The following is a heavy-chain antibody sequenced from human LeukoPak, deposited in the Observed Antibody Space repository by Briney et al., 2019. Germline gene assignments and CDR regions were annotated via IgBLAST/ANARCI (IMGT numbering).Heavy chain of an antibody. D-gene: IGHD4-11*01. CDR3: ARGTVALAY. CDR1: GGSISSYY. Sequence: SETLSLTCTVSGGSISSYYWTWIRQSPGKGLEWIGYIYYSGSTNYNPSLKSRVTISVDTSKNQFSLNLNSVTAADTAVYYCARGTVALAYWGQGTLVSVSS. CDR2: IYYSGST. J-gene: IGHJ4*02. V-gene: IGHV4-59*01.